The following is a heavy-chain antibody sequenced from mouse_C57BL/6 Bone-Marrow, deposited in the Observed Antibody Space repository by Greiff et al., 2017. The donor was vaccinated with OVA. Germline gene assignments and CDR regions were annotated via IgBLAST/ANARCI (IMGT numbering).Heavy chain of an antibody. CDR1: GFTFSSYT. D-gene: IGHD1-1*01. CDR2: ISGGGGNT. CDR3: ARHNYGSPFAY. V-gene: IGHV5-9*01. Sequence: DVMLVESGGGLVKPGGSLKLSCAASGFTFSSYTMSWVRQTPEKRLEWVATISGGGGNTYYPDSVKGRFTISRDNAKNTLYLQMSSLRSEDTALYYCARHNYGSPFAYWGQGTLVTVSA. J-gene: IGHJ3*01.